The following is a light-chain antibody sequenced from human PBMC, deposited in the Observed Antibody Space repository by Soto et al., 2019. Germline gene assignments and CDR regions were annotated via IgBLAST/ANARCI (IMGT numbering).Light chain of an antibody. CDR1: SSDVGGYNY. Sequence: QSVLTQPASLSGSPGQSITISCTGTSSDVGGYNYVSWYQQHPGKAPKLIIYEVSYRPSGVSNRFSGSKSGNTASLTISGLQADDEADYYCSSYTGSSTLVFGTGTKGTVL. CDR2: EVS. CDR3: SSYTGSSTLV. J-gene: IGLJ1*01. V-gene: IGLV2-14*01.